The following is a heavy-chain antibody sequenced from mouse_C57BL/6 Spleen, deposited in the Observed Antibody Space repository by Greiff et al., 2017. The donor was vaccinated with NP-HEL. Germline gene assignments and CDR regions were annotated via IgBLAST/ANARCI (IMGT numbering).Heavy chain of an antibody. CDR1: GYTFTDYY. D-gene: IGHD1-1*01. V-gene: IGHV1-26*01. CDR2: INPNNGGT. Sequence: VQLQQSGPELVKPGASVKISCKASGYTFTDYYMNWVKQSHGKSLEWIGDINPNNGGTSYNQKFKGKATLTVDKSSSTAYMELRSLTSEDSAVYYCARGDYGSSYEGYAMDYWGQGTSVTVSS. J-gene: IGHJ4*01. CDR3: ARGDYGSSYEGYAMDY.